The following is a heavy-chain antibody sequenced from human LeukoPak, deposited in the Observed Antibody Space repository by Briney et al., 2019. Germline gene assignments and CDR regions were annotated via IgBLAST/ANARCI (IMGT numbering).Heavy chain of an antibody. D-gene: IGHD6-13*01. CDR2: IIPILGIA. J-gene: IGHJ4*02. Sequence: SVKVSCKASGYTFTSYAMHWVRQAPGQGLEWMGRIIPILGIANYAQKFQGRVTITADKSTSTAYMELSSLRSEDTAVYYCARESGSSWYPNAFDYWGQGTLVTVSS. CDR3: ARESGSSWYPNAFDY. V-gene: IGHV1-69*04. CDR1: GYTFTSYA.